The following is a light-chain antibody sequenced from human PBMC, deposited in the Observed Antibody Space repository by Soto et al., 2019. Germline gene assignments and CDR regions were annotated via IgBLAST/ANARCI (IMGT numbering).Light chain of an antibody. V-gene: IGLV2-23*02. Sequence: QSVLTQPASVSGSPGQSITISCTGTSSDIGNYNLVSWYQQYPGKVPKLVIYENSKRPSGVSNRFSGSKSGNTASLTISGLQAEDEADYYCCSYAGMTTFVLFGGGTKLNVL. J-gene: IGLJ2*01. CDR1: SSDIGNYNL. CDR3: CSYAGMTTFVL. CDR2: ENS.